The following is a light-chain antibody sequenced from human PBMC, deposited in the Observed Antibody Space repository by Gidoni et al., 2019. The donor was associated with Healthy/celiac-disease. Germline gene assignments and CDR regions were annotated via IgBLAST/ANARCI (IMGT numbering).Light chain of an antibody. CDR2: AAS. Sequence: DIQLTQSPSFLSASVGDRVTITCRASQGIRSYLAWYQQKPGKAPKLLIYAASTLQSGVPSRCSGSGSGTEFTLTISSLQPEEFATYYCQQRNSYPPFTFGPGTKVDIK. CDR1: QGIRSY. J-gene: IGKJ3*01. V-gene: IGKV1-9*01. CDR3: QQRNSYPPFT.